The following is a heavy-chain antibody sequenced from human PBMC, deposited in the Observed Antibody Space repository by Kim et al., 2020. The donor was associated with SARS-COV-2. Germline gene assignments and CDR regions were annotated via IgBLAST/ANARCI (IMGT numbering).Heavy chain of an antibody. D-gene: IGHD4-17*01. V-gene: IGHV4-38-2*02. CDR2: VYHAGST. Sequence: SETLSLTCTVSGYSISSGYYWGWIRQPPGKGLEWIGSVYHAGSTYYNPSLESRVTISVDTSKNQFSLKLNSVTAADTAVYYCSRVGRYGDGGYWGQGTLV. CDR3: SRVGRYGDGGY. CDR1: GYSISSGYY. J-gene: IGHJ4*02.